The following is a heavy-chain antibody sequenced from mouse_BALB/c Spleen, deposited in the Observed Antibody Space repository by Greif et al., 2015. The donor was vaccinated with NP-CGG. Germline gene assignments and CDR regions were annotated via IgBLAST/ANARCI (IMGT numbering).Heavy chain of an antibody. Sequence: VKLMESGPGLVAPSQSLSITCTVSGFSLTSYGVRWVRQPPGKGLEWLGVIWAGGSTNYNSALMSRLSISKDNSKSQVFLKMNSLQTDDTAMYYCARDSLYDYDKVMDYWGQGTSVTVSS. CDR2: IWAGGST. CDR3: ARDSLYDYDKVMDY. CDR1: GFSLTSYG. D-gene: IGHD2-4*01. J-gene: IGHJ4*01. V-gene: IGHV2-9*02.